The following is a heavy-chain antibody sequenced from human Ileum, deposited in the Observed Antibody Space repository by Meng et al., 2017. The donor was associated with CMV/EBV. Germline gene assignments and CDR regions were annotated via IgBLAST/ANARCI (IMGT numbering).Heavy chain of an antibody. CDR3: ARSSYPYFFDY. CDR1: GFTFSSYW. D-gene: IGHD3-10*01. Sequence: QLVESGGGLVPPGGSLRLSCAASGFTFSSYWMHWVRQAPGKGLVWVSRITSYDTTTAYADSVKGRFTISRDNAKNTLFLQMDNLRAEDTAIYYCARSSYPYFFDYWGQGTLVTVSS. J-gene: IGHJ4*02. V-gene: IGHV3-74*01. CDR2: ITSYDTTT.